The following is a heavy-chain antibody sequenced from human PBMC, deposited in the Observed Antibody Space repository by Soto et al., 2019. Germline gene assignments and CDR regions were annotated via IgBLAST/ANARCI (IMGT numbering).Heavy chain of an antibody. V-gene: IGHV1-18*01. CDR2: ISPYTGNT. Sequence: QVQLVQSGDEVKKPGASVTVSCQASGYIFVNYGIAWVRQAPGQGLEWMGWISPYTGNTHSATKIQGRLTMTTDTSTSTAYMDLGSLTSDDTAVYYCVMVDNYVTPTPQDVWGQGTTVTVSS. CDR1: GYIFVNYG. CDR3: VMVDNYVTPTPQDV. J-gene: IGHJ6*02. D-gene: IGHD3-16*01.